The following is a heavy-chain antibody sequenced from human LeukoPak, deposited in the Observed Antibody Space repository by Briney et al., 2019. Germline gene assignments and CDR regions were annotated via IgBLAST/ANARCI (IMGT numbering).Heavy chain of an antibody. CDR3: ATAITGTDYFDY. Sequence: GGSLRLSCAASGFTFSSYEMNWVRQAPGKGLEWISYISSSGTTIYYADSVKGRFTISRDNAKNSLYLQMNSLRAEDTAVYYCATAITGTDYFDYWGQGTLVTVSS. CDR1: GFTFSSYE. J-gene: IGHJ4*02. V-gene: IGHV3-48*03. D-gene: IGHD1-7*01. CDR2: ISSSGTTI.